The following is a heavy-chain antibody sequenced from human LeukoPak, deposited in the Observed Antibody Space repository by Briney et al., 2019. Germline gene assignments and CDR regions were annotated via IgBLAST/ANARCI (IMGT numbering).Heavy chain of an antibody. CDR1: GGSFSGYY. J-gene: IGHJ6*03. V-gene: IGHV4-34*01. CDR2: ISHSGST. CDR3: ARGGYCSGGSCYSDYYYYYMDV. D-gene: IGHD2-15*01. Sequence: PSETLSLTCAVYGGSFSGYYWSWIRQPPGKGLEWIGEISHSGSTNYNPSLKSRVTISVDTSKNQFSLKLSSVTAADTAVYYCARGGYCSGGSCYSDYYYYYMDVWGKGTTVTVSS.